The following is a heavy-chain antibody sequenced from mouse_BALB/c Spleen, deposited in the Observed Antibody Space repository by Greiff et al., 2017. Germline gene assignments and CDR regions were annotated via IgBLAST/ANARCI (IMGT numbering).Heavy chain of an antibody. J-gene: IGHJ3*01. CDR1: GFSLTSYG. Sequence: QVQLKQSGPGLVQPSQSLSITCTVSGFSLTSYGVHWVRQSPGKGLEWLGVIWSGGSTDYNAAFISRLSISKDNSKSQVFFKMNSLQANDTAIYYCARKGGAYYGNYVWFAYWGQGTLVTVSA. CDR2: IWSGGST. CDR3: ARKGGAYYGNYVWFAY. V-gene: IGHV2-2*02. D-gene: IGHD2-10*01.